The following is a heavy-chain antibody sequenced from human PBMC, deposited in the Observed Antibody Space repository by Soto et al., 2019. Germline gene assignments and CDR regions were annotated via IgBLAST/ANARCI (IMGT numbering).Heavy chain of an antibody. D-gene: IGHD1-26*01. CDR2: IYDSGNT. CDR3: ARGPSGDKVDY. CDR1: GGSISSDDYC. Sequence: QVQLQESGPGLVEPSQTLSLTCTVSGGSISSDDYCWSWIRQSPGKGLEWIGHIYDSGNTYSNPSLKSRVTISGDTSNNQFSLRLSSVTAADTAVYYCARGPSGDKVDYWGQGTLVNVSS. V-gene: IGHV4-30-4*01. J-gene: IGHJ4*02.